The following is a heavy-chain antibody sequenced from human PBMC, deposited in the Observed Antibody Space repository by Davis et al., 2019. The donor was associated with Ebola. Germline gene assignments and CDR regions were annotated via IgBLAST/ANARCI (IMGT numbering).Heavy chain of an antibody. CDR1: AGTFSSYA. V-gene: IGHV1-69*13. D-gene: IGHD3-10*01. J-gene: IGHJ6*03. CDR2: IIPIFGTA. Sequence: SVKVSCKASAGTFSSYAISWVRQAPGQGLEWMGGIIPIFGTANYAQKFQGRVTITADESTSTAYMELSSLRSEDTAVYYCARESPPRALYYYYYMDVWGKGTTVTVSS. CDR3: ARESPPRALYYYYYMDV.